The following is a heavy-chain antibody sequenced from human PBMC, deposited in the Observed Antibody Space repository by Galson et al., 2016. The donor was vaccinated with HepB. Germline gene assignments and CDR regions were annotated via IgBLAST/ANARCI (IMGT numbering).Heavy chain of an antibody. Sequence: SLRLSCAASGFTFSIYGMHWVRQAPGKGLEWVAVIWYDGTNEYYADSVKGRYTISRDNSKNTLSMQMNSLRTEDTAVYYCARDRTTGTGGDDFDYWGQGTLVTVSS. CDR1: GFTFSIYG. D-gene: IGHD1-1*01. V-gene: IGHV3-33*01. CDR3: ARDRTTGTGGDDFDY. CDR2: IWYDGTNE. J-gene: IGHJ4*02.